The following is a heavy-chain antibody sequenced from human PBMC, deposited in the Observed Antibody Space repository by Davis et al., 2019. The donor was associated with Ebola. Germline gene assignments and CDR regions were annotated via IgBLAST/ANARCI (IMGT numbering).Heavy chain of an antibody. J-gene: IGHJ4*02. CDR3: AREVYSNYIDY. CDR1: GGSISSSNW. Sequence: SETLSLTCAVSGGSISSSNWWSWVRQPPGKGLEWTGEIYHSGSTNYNPSLKSRVTISVDRSKNQFSLKLSSVTAADTAVYYCAREVYSNYIDYWGQGTLVTVSS. V-gene: IGHV4-4*02. CDR2: IYHSGST. D-gene: IGHD4-11*01.